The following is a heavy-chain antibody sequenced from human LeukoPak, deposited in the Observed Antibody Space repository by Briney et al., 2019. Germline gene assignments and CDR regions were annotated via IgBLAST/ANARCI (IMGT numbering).Heavy chain of an antibody. D-gene: IGHD6-19*01. V-gene: IGHV3-66*01. CDR2: IYTGGST. CDR3: ARAKQWLVQLYYNDMDV. Sequence: GGSLRLSCAASGFTVSNYYMNWVRQAPGKGLEWVSVIYTGGSTYYADSVKGRFTISRDNSKNTLFLQMNSLRAEDTAVYYCARAKQWLVQLYYNDMDVWGQGTTVTVTS. J-gene: IGHJ6*02. CDR1: GFTVSNYY.